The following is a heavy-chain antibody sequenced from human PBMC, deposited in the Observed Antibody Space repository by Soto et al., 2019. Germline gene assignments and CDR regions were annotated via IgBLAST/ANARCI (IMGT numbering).Heavy chain of an antibody. V-gene: IGHV1-18*01. D-gene: IGHD3-16*01. CDR1: GYTFTGYG. J-gene: IGHJ4*02. CDR2: ISAYNGNT. Sequence: ASVKVSCKASGYTFTGYGISWVRQAPGQGLEWMGWISAYNGNTNYAQKLQGRVTMTTDTSTSTAYMELRSLRSDDTAIYYCAKDSHWGIISPTHDHWGQGTLDTFSS. CDR3: AKDSHWGIISPTHDH.